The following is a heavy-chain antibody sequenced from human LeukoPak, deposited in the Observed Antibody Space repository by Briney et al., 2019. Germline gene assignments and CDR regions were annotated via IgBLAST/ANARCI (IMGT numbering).Heavy chain of an antibody. Sequence: SETLSLTCTVSGGSISSYYWSWIRQPPGKGLEWIGYIYYSGSTNYSPSLKSRVTISVDTSKNRFSLKLSSVTAADTAVYYCARGSGDIVVVPAATTAYYYYYMDVWGKGTTVTVSS. CDR1: GGSISSYY. D-gene: IGHD2-2*01. V-gene: IGHV4-59*01. CDR3: ARGSGDIVVVPAATTAYYYYYMDV. CDR2: IYYSGST. J-gene: IGHJ6*03.